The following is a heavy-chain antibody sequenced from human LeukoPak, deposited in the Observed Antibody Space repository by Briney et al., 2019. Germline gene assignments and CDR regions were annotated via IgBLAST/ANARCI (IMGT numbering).Heavy chain of an antibody. CDR1: GFTFSSYG. D-gene: IGHD4-17*01. CDR2: ISYDGSNK. J-gene: IGHJ6*03. CDR3: ARDRSWWTTLTMYYMDV. V-gene: IGHV3-30*03. Sequence: GGSLRLSCAASGFTFSSYGMHWVRQAPGKGLEWVAAISYDGSNKYYADSVKGRFTISTDNSKNALYLQMNSLRAEDTAVYYCARDRSWWTTLTMYYMDVWGKGTTVTVSS.